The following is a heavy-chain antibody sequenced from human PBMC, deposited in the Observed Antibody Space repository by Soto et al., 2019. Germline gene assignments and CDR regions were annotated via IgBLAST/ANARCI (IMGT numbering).Heavy chain of an antibody. Sequence: PGGSLRLSCAASGFTFSSYAMHWVRQAPGKGLEWVAVISYDGSNKYYADSVKGRFTISRDNAKNTLYLQMNSLRAEDTAVYYCALRLNYYDSSAKGAFDIWGQGAMVTVSS. CDR2: ISYDGSNK. CDR1: GFTFSSYA. CDR3: ALRLNYYDSSAKGAFDI. J-gene: IGHJ3*02. D-gene: IGHD3-22*01. V-gene: IGHV3-30-3*01.